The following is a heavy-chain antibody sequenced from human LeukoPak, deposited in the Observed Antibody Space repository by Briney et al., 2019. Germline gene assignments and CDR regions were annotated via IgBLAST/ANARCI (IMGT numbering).Heavy chain of an antibody. CDR3: ARIQWLVRFDY. Sequence: SETLSLTCTVSGASVSSGSYYWSWIRQPPGKGLEWIGYIYYSGSTNYNPSLKSRVTISVDTSKNQFSLKLSSVTAADTAVYYCARIQWLVRFDYWGQGTLVTVSS. CDR2: IYYSGST. V-gene: IGHV4-61*01. J-gene: IGHJ4*02. D-gene: IGHD6-19*01. CDR1: GASVSSGSYY.